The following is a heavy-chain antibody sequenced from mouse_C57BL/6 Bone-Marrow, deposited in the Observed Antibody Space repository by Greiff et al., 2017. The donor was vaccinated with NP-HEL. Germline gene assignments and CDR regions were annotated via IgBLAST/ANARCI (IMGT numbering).Heavy chain of an antibody. CDR1: GYTFTSYG. V-gene: IGHV1-81*01. D-gene: IGHD1-1*01. J-gene: IGHJ2*01. CDR2: IYHRSGNT. CDR3: ARRRGLLLLRNYFDY. Sequence: QVQLQQSGAELARPGASVKLSCKASGYTFTSYGISWVKQRTGQGLEWIGEIYHRSGNTYYNEKFKGKATLTADKSSSTAYMELRSLTSEDSAVYFCARRRGLLLLRNYFDYWGQGTTLTVSS.